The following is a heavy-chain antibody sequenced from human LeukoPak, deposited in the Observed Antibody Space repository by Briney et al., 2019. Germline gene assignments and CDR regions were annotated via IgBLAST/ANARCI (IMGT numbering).Heavy chain of an antibody. D-gene: IGHD2-21*02. Sequence: GGSLRLSCAASGLTFSNYAVTWVHHAPRKGLEWVSSITGNGATAVYTDSVKGRFTISWDNSKSMVYLQMNSLRVEDTALYYCSKDPNGDYIGAFDSWGQGTLVTVSS. J-gene: IGHJ5*01. CDR2: ITGNGATA. CDR1: GLTFSNYA. CDR3: SKDPNGDYIGAFDS. V-gene: IGHV3-23*01.